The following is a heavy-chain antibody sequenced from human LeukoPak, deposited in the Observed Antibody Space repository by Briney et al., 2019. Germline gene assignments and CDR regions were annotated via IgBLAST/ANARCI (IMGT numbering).Heavy chain of an antibody. Sequence: SVKVSCKASGGTFSSYAISWVRQAPGQGLEWMGGIIPIFGTANYAQKFQGRVTITADESTSTAYMELSSLRSEDTAVYYCASRYCSGGSCPGGHWFDPWGQGTLVTVSS. V-gene: IGHV1-69*13. CDR2: IIPIFGTA. CDR1: GGTFSSYA. J-gene: IGHJ5*02. CDR3: ASRYCSGGSCPGGHWFDP. D-gene: IGHD2-15*01.